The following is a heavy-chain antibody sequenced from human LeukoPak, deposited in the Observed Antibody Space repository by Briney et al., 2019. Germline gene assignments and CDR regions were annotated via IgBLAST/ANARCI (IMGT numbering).Heavy chain of an antibody. V-gene: IGHV5-51*01. J-gene: IGHJ3*02. CDR2: IYPGDSDT. CDR1: GYSFTSYW. Sequence: GEPLKISCKGSGYSFTSYWIGWVRQMPGKGLEWMGIIYPGDSDTRYSPSFQGQVTISADKSISTAYLQWSSLKASDTAMYYCAGPSTYYYDSSGLGAFDIWGQGTMVTVSS. D-gene: IGHD3-22*01. CDR3: AGPSTYYYDSSGLGAFDI.